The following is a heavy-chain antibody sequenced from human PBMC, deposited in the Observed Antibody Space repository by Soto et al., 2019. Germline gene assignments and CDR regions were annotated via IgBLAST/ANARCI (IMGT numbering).Heavy chain of an antibody. CDR3: STDIGIYGLVI. V-gene: IGHV3-15*01. CDR1: RFSFTNAW. CDR2: IKSKTDGGTA. J-gene: IGHJ6*02. Sequence: EVPLVESGGGFVQPGGSLRLSCVASRFSFTNAWMSWVRQAPGKGPEWVGRIKSKTDGGTADYAAPVKGRFTISRDDSQNTLYLHMDSLKTEDTALYHCSTDIGIYGLVIWGQGTTVTVSS. D-gene: IGHD1-26*01.